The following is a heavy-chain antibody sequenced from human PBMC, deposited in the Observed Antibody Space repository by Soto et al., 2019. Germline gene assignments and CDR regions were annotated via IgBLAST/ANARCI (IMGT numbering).Heavy chain of an antibody. Sequence: PGGSLRLSCAASGFTFSNYWMHWVRQVPGKGLVWVSRVNGDGSSTSYADSVKGRFTISRDNAENTVFLQMNSLRAEDTAVYYCARDNWNTVWGQGTMVTVSS. J-gene: IGHJ3*01. V-gene: IGHV3-74*01. CDR3: ARDNWNTV. D-gene: IGHD1-20*01. CDR1: GFTFSNYW. CDR2: VNGDGSST.